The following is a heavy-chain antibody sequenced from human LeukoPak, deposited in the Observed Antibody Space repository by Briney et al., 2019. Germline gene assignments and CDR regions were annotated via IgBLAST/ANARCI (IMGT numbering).Heavy chain of an antibody. Sequence: GGSLRLSCAASGFTFSDYYMSWIRQAPGKGLEWVSYISSSGSTIYYADSVKGRFTISRDNSKNTLYLQMNSLRAEDTAVYYCAKDTSYGSGRDGMDVWGQGTTVTVSS. V-gene: IGHV3-11*04. D-gene: IGHD3-10*01. CDR1: GFTFSDYY. J-gene: IGHJ6*02. CDR3: AKDTSYGSGRDGMDV. CDR2: ISSSGSTI.